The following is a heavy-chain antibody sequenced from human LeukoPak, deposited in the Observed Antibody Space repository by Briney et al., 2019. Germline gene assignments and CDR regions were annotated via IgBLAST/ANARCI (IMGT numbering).Heavy chain of an antibody. CDR2: ISSSSNFI. J-gene: IGHJ6*02. CDR1: GFTFSTYS. D-gene: IGHD3-9*01. Sequence: GGSLRLSCAASGFTFSTYSMNWVRQAPGKGLEWVSSISSSSNFIYYADSVKGRFTISRDNAKNSLHLQMNSLRAEDTAVYYCARDREYYDLLTGYYSPYYYGMDVWGQGTTVNVSS. CDR3: ARDREYYDLLTGYYSPYYYGMDV. V-gene: IGHV3-21*01.